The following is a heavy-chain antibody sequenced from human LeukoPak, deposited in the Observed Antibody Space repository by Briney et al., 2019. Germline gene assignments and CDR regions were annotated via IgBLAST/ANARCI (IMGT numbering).Heavy chain of an antibody. CDR1: GGSLSSYY. Sequence: SETLSLTCTVSGGSLSSYYWSWIRQPPGKGLEWIGYIYYSGSTNYNPSLKSRVTISVDTSKNQFSLKLSSVTAADTAVYYCARGMYRVYYYYGMDVWGQGTTVTVSS. J-gene: IGHJ6*02. CDR3: ARGMYRVYYYYGMDV. D-gene: IGHD3-16*02. V-gene: IGHV4-59*01. CDR2: IYYSGST.